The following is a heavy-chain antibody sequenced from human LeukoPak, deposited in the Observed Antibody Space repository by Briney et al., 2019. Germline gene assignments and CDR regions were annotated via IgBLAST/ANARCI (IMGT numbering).Heavy chain of an antibody. CDR2: INHSGST. D-gene: IGHD5-24*01. Sequence: SETLSLTCAFYGGSFSGYYWSWIRQPPGKGLEWIGEINHSGSTNYNPSLKSRVTISVDTSKNQFSLKLSSVTAADTAVYYCARAAAHRWYYYYYMDVWGKGTTVTVSS. J-gene: IGHJ6*03. CDR3: ARAAAHRWYYYYYMDV. V-gene: IGHV4-34*01. CDR1: GGSFSGYY.